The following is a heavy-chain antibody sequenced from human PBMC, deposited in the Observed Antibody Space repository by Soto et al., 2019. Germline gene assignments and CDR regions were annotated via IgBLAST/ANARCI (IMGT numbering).Heavy chain of an antibody. CDR1: GDSVSSNTAA. CDR2: TYYRSNWRH. Sequence: PSQTLSLTCAISGDSVSSNTAAWNWIRSSPSRGLEWLGRTYYRSNWRHDYAVSVKSRITVNPDTSKNHFSLQLNSVTPDDTAVYYCARGAAGSGFDLWGKGTLVTVS. D-gene: IGHD6-19*01. J-gene: IGHJ4*02. CDR3: ARGAAGSGFDL. V-gene: IGHV6-1*01.